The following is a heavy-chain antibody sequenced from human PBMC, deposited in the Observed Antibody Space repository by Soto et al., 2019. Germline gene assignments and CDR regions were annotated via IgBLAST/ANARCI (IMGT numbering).Heavy chain of an antibody. CDR3: ARDFSRQQTGTTGY. V-gene: IGHV3-33*01. D-gene: IGHD1-1*01. J-gene: IGHJ4*02. CDR2: IWYDGSNK. CDR1: GFTFSSYG. Sequence: GGSLRLSCAASGFTFSSYGMHWVRQAPGKGLEWVAVIWYDGSNKYYADSVKGRFTISRDNSKNTLYLQMNSLRAEDTAVYYCARDFSRQQTGTTGYWGQGTLVTVSS.